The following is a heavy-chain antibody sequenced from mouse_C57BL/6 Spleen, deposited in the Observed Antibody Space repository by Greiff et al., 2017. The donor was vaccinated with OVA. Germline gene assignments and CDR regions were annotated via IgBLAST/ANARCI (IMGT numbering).Heavy chain of an antibody. CDR1: GFTFSDYG. CDR2: ISSGSSTI. J-gene: IGHJ4*01. V-gene: IGHV5-17*01. D-gene: IGHD2-10*02. CDR3: ARSMDSNYAMGD. Sequence: EVKLMESGGGLVKPGGSLKLSCAASGFTFSDYGMHWVRQAPEKGLEWVAYISSGSSTIYYADTVKGRFTISRDNAKNTLFLQMTSLRSEDTAMYYCARSMDSNYAMGDWGQGTSVTVSS.